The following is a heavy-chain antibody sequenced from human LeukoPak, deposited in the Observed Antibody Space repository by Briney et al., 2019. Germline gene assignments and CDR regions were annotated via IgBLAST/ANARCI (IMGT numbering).Heavy chain of an antibody. CDR1: GFTFSSYA. CDR3: AAYPNWNYYAFDI. V-gene: IGHV3-23*01. CDR2: ISGSGGST. D-gene: IGHD1-7*01. J-gene: IGHJ3*02. Sequence: PGGSLRLSCAASGFTFSSYAMSWVRQAPGKGLEWVSAISGSGGSTYYADSVKGRFTISRDNSKNTLYLQMNSLRAEDTAVYYCAAYPNWNYYAFDIWGQGTMVTVSS.